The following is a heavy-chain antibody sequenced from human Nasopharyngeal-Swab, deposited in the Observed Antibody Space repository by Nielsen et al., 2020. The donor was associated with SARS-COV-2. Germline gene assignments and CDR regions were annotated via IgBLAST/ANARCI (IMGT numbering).Heavy chain of an antibody. CDR1: GYTLTELS. CDR2: FDPEDGET. CDR3: ATDLAAAGKYYYYYYGMDV. Sequence: ASVKVSCKVSGYTLTELSVHWVRQAPGKGLEWMGGFDPEDGETIYAQKFQGRVTMTEDTSTDTAYMELSSLRSEDTAVYYCATDLAAAGKYYYYYYGMDVWGQGTTVTVSS. J-gene: IGHJ6*02. D-gene: IGHD6-13*01. V-gene: IGHV1-24*01.